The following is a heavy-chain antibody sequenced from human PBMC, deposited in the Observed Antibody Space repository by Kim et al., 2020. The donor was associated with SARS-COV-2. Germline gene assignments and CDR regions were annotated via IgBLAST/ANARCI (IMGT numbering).Heavy chain of an antibody. CDR2: ISGSGGST. Sequence: GGSLRLSCAASGFTFSSYAMSWVRQAPGKGLEWVSAISGSGGSTYYADSVKGRFTISRDNSKNTLYLQMNSLRAEDTAVYYCAKAGYYGSGSYYSADYYYGMDVWGQGTTVTVSS. CDR1: GFTFSSYA. J-gene: IGHJ6*02. D-gene: IGHD3-10*01. CDR3: AKAGYYGSGSYYSADYYYGMDV. V-gene: IGHV3-23*01.